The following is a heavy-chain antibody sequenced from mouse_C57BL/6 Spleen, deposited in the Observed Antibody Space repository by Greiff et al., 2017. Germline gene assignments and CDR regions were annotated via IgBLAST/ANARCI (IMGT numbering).Heavy chain of an antibody. J-gene: IGHJ1*03. CDR3: AYYCVRYYSPWYFDV. Sequence: QVQLQQPGAELVKPGASVKLSCKASGYTFTSYWMQWVKQRPGQGLEWIGEIDPSDSYTNYNQKFKGKATLTVDKSSSTAYMQLSSLTSEDSAVYYWAYYCVRYYSPWYFDVWGTGTTVTVSS. CDR1: GYTFTSYW. CDR2: IDPSDSYT. V-gene: IGHV1-50*01. D-gene: IGHD2-12*01.